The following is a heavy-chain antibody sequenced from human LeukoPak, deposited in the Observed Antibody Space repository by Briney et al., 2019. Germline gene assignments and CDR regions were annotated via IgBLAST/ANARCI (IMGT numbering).Heavy chain of an antibody. CDR3: AREGAVPGIDP. V-gene: IGHV4-38-2*02. Sequence: SETLSLTCAVSGYSITSGFSWGWIRQPPGKGLEWIGTISQSGTTDYKSTLESRLTISMDTSKNLFSLRLTSVTAADTAVYYCAREGAVPGIDPWGQGTLVTVSS. CDR1: GYSITSGFS. CDR2: ISQSGTT. J-gene: IGHJ5*02. D-gene: IGHD3-16*01.